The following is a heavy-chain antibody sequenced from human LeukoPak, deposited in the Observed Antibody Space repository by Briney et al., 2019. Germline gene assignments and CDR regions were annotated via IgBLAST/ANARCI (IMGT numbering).Heavy chain of an antibody. V-gene: IGHV3-30-3*01. CDR2: ISYDGSSK. D-gene: IGHD6-13*01. CDR3: AYSSSWYSPIDY. J-gene: IGHJ4*02. Sequence: PGRSLRLSCRASGFTFSSYAMHWVRQAPGKGLEWVAVISYDGSSKYYADSVKGRFTISRDNSKNTLYLQMNSLRAEDTAVYYCAYSSSWYSPIDYWGQGTLVTVSS. CDR1: GFTFSSYA.